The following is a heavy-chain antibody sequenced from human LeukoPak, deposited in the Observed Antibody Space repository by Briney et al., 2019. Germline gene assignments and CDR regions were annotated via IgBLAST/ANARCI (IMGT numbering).Heavy chain of an antibody. CDR3: AKVRQPSSFYYYYGMDV. CDR2: ILYDGSNK. J-gene: IGHJ6*02. CDR1: GFTFSSYG. D-gene: IGHD6-6*01. Sequence: GRSLRLSYAAAGFTFSSYGMHWVSQAPGKGLEWLAVILYDGSNKYYADSVKGRFTISRDNSKNTLYLQMNSLRAEDTAVYYCAKVRQPSSFYYYYGMDVWGQGTTVTVSS. V-gene: IGHV3-30*18.